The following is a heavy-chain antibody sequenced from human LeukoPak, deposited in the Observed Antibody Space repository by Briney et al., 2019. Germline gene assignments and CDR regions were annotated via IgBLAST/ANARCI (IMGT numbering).Heavy chain of an antibody. CDR2: ISHSGSTI. J-gene: IGHJ6*02. CDR1: GFTFSDYY. Sequence: GGSLRLSCAASGFTFSDYYMSWIRQAPGKGLEWVSYISHSGSTIYYADSVKGRFTISRDNAKNSLYLQVNSLRAEDTAVYYCAGNYLYYYGMDVWGQGTTVTVS. CDR3: AGNYLYYYGMDV. V-gene: IGHV3-11*01.